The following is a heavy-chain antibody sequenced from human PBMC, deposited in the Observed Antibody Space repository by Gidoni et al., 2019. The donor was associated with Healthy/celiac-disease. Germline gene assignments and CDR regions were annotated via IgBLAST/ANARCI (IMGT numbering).Heavy chain of an antibody. V-gene: IGHV5-51*03. D-gene: IGHD5-12*01. Sequence: EVQLVQSGAEEEKPGESLTISCKGSGYSLTRDWIGWVRQTPGKGKEWMGLIYPGDYDTRYGPSFQGHVTTSADKSISAAYLQWSSLKASDTAMYYCAGASGYDYAYWYFDLWGRGTLVTVSS. CDR3: AGASGYDYAYWYFDL. CDR1: GYSLTRDW. J-gene: IGHJ2*01. CDR2: IYPGDYDT.